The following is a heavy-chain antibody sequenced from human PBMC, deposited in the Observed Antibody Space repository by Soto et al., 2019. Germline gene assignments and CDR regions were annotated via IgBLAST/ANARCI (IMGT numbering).Heavy chain of an antibody. CDR2: IWYDGSKK. V-gene: IGHV3-33*04. Sequence: VQLVESGGGLVQPGRSLRLSCSTSGFIFTNFGMHWVRQAPGRGPEWVAAIWYDGSKKYYGDSVKGRFTISRDTSRKTVHLQMNSLRAEDTALYSCVRDYCSTSSCYDYWGQGTLVIVSS. CDR3: VRDYCSTSSCYDY. CDR1: GFIFTNFG. J-gene: IGHJ4*02. D-gene: IGHD2-2*01.